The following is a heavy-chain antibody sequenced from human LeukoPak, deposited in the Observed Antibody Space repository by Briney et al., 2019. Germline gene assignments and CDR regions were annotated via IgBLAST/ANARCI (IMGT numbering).Heavy chain of an antibody. CDR3: ATTILRYFDWSLDY. D-gene: IGHD3-9*01. J-gene: IGHJ4*02. CDR1: GYTFTGYY. V-gene: IGHV1-2*02. Sequence: ASVKASCKASGYTFTGYYMHWVRQAPGQGLEWMGWINPNSGGTNYAQKFQGRVTMTRDTSISTAYMELSRLRSDDTAVYYCATTILRYFDWSLDYWGQGTLVTVSS. CDR2: INPNSGGT.